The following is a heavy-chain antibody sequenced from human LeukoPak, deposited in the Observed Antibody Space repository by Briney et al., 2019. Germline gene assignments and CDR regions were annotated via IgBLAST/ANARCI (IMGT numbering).Heavy chain of an antibody. CDR3: ARRTHYFYYYMDV. CDR2: IYYSGST. CDR1: GGSISSSSYY. Sequence: SETLSLTCTVSGGSISSSSYYWGWIRQPPGKGLEWIGSIYYSGSTYYNPSLKSRVTISVDTSKNQFSLKLSSVTAADTAVYYCARRTHYFYYYMDVWGKGTTVTVSS. V-gene: IGHV4-39*01. J-gene: IGHJ6*03.